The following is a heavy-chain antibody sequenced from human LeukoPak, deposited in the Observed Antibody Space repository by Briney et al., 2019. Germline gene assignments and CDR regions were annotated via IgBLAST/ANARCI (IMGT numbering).Heavy chain of an antibody. V-gene: IGHV4-34*01. D-gene: IGHD4-17*01. CDR1: GGSFSGYY. CDR2: INHSGST. J-gene: IGHJ3*02. CDR3: ASPYGDYNGAFDI. Sequence: SETLSLTCAVYGGSFSGYYWSWLRQPPGKGLEWLGEINHSGSTNYNPSLKSRVTISVDTSKNQFSLKLSSVTAADTAVYYCASPYGDYNGAFDIWGQGTMVTVSS.